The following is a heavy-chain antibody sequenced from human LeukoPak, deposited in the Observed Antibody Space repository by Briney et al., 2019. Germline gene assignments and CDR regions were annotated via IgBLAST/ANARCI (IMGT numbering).Heavy chain of an antibody. V-gene: IGHV3-30*03. CDR2: ISDDGSYR. J-gene: IGHJ4*02. CDR1: GFTFSSYG. Sequence: GGSLRLSCADSGFTFSSYGLHWVRQAPGKGLEWVAVISDDGSYRYSADSVKGRFTISRDNSKNTVYLQMSSLRVEDTAVYYCARDVRAVAGPFDYWGQGTLVTVSS. D-gene: IGHD6-19*01. CDR3: ARDVRAVAGPFDY.